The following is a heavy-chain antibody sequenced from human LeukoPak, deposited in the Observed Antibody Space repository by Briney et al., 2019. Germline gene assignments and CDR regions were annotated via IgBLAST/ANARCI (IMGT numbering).Heavy chain of an antibody. CDR1: GGSISSYY. J-gene: IGHJ5*02. V-gene: IGHV4-59*12. CDR2: IYYSGST. Sequence: TSETLSLTCTVSGGSISSYYWSWIRQPPGKGLEWIGYIYYSGSTNYNPSLKSRVTISVDTSKNQFSLKLSSVTAADTAVYYCARGGVTMVRGKNWFDPWGQGTLVTVSS. D-gene: IGHD3-10*01. CDR3: ARGGVTMVRGKNWFDP.